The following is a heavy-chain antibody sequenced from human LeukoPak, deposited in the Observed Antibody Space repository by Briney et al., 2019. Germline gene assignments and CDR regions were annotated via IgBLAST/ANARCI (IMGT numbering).Heavy chain of an antibody. Sequence: SETLSLTCAVYNGFDSYYMTIVRQSPGKGLEWIGEINQSGTTNYSPSLKNRVTISIDTSKNQFSLKLNSVAAADTAVYYCARRGFKRITLIRVYRSFDSWGQGTLVTVSS. CDR1: NGFDSYY. CDR2: INQSGTT. V-gene: IGHV4-34*01. J-gene: IGHJ4*02. CDR3: ARRGFKRITLIRVYRSFDS. D-gene: IGHD3-10*01.